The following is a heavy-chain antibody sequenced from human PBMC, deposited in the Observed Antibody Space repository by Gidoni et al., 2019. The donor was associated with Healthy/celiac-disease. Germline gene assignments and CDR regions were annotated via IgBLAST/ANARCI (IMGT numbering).Heavy chain of an antibody. CDR3: ARNEGFIAVAN. D-gene: IGHD6-19*01. J-gene: IGHJ4*02. Sequence: QLQLQESGPGLVKPSETLSLTCTVSGGSISSSSYYWGWIRQPPGKGLEWIGSIYYSGSTYYNPSLKSRVTISVDTSKNQFSLKLSSVTAADTAVYYCARNEGFIAVANWGQGTLVTVSS. CDR2: IYYSGST. V-gene: IGHV4-39*01. CDR1: GGSISSSSYY.